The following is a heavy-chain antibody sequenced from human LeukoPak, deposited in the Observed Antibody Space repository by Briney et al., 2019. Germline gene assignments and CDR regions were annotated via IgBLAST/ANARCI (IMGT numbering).Heavy chain of an antibody. Sequence: GGSLRLSCAASGFSFSNYEMNWVRQAPGKGLEWVSYITSSGSTIHYADSVKGRFTISRDNSKNTLYLQMNSLRAEDTAVYYCARDNNRDTAEFDYWGQGTLVTVSS. CDR1: GFSFSNYE. J-gene: IGHJ4*02. CDR3: ARDNNRDTAEFDY. D-gene: IGHD5-18*01. V-gene: IGHV3-48*03. CDR2: ITSSGSTI.